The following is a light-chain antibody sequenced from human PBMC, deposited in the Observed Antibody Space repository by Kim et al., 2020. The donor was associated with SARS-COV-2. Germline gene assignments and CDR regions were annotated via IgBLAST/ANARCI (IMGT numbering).Light chain of an antibody. Sequence: SVSPGQTASITGSGDKLGDKYACWYQQKQGQSPVLVIYQDSKRASGVPERFSGSDAGNTATLTISGTQAMDEADYYCQAWDSSTEVFGTGTKVTVL. CDR3: QAWDSSTEV. CDR2: QDS. CDR1: KLGDKY. J-gene: IGLJ1*01. V-gene: IGLV3-1*01.